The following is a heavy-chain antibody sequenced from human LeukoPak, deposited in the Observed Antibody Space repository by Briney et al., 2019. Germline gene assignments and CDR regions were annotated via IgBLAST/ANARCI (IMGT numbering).Heavy chain of an antibody. CDR3: ARGLPQYYDFWSAPYFDY. CDR2: IYYSGST. D-gene: IGHD3-3*01. Sequence: SETLSLTCTVSGGSISSYYWSWIRQPPGKGREWIGYIYYSGSTNYNPSLKSRVTISVDTSKNQFSLKLSSVTAADTAVYYCARGLPQYYDFWSAPYFDYWGQGTLVTVSS. CDR1: GGSISSYY. J-gene: IGHJ4*02. V-gene: IGHV4-59*01.